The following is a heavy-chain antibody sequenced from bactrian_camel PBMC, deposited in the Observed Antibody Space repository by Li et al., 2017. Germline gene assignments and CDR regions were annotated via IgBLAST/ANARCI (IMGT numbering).Heavy chain of an antibody. D-gene: IGHD3*01. V-gene: IGHV3S67*01. CDR3: ARKENAQFGSYYDTRSYRY. Sequence: DVQLVESGGGLVQPGGSLRLSCAASGFIFSHYGMAWVRQAQGQELEVLSAISNGGSTYYADSVQGRFTISRDNAKNTLCLELNSLKTEDTATYYCARKENAQFGSYYDTRSYRYWGQGTQVTVS. J-gene: IGHJ4*01. CDR1: GFIFSHYG. CDR2: ISNGGST.